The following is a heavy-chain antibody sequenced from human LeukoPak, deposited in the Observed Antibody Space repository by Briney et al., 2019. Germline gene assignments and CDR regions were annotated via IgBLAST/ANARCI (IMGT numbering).Heavy chain of an antibody. J-gene: IGHJ4*02. CDR3: ARGGVEMATIKDY. CDR2: IYYSGST. D-gene: IGHD5-24*01. V-gene: IGHV4-39*07. CDR1: GGSISSSSYY. Sequence: PSETPSLTCTVSGGSISSSSYYWGWIRQPPGKGLEWIGSIYYSGSTYYNPSLKSRVTISVDTSKNQFSLKLSSETAADTAVYYCARGGVEMATIKDYWGQGTLVTVSS.